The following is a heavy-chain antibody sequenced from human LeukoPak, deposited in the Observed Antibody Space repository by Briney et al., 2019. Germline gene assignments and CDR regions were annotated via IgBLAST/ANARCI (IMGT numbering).Heavy chain of an antibody. D-gene: IGHD2-15*01. CDR3: ARDVVVARFAGMDV. CDR2: IYYSGST. Sequence: PSETLSLTCTVSGGSISSGDYYWSWIRQPPGKGLEWIGYIYYSGSTYYNPSLKSRVTISVDTSKNQFSLKLSSVTAADTAVYYCARDVVVARFAGMDVWGQGTTVTVSS. J-gene: IGHJ6*02. V-gene: IGHV4-30-4*01. CDR1: GGSISSGDYY.